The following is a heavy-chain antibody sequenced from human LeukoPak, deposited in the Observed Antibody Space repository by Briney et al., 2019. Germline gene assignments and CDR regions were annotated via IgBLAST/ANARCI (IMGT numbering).Heavy chain of an antibody. V-gene: IGHV3-23*01. D-gene: IGHD2-2*01. CDR1: GFTFSNYA. CDR2: ITSYRRDT. Sequence: GGSLRLSCEASGFTFSNYAMNWVRQTPGKGLEWVSSITSYRRDTYYADSVKGRFTISRDNSKNTLYLQMNSLRAEDTAVFYCAQSMGYRTSTSCRNWFDPWGQGTLVTVSS. CDR3: AQSMGYRTSTSCRNWFDP. J-gene: IGHJ5*02.